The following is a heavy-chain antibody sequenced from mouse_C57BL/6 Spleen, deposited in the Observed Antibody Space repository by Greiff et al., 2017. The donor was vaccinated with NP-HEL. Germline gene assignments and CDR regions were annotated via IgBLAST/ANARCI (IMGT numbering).Heavy chain of an antibody. CDR1: GYTFTDYE. D-gene: IGHD1-1*01. J-gene: IGHJ3*01. CDR2: IDPETGGT. CDR3: TRRYYGSSYVFAY. Sequence: QVQLKESGAELVRPGASVTLSCKASGYTFTDYEMHWVKQTPVHGLEWIGAIDPETGGTAYNQKFKGKAILTADKSSSTAYMELRSLTSEDSAVDYGTRRYYGSSYVFAYWGQGTLVTVSA. V-gene: IGHV1-15*01.